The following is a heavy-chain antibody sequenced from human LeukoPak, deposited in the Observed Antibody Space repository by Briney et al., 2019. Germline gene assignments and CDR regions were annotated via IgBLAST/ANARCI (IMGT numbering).Heavy chain of an antibody. CDR1: GGSISSSSYY. J-gene: IGHJ3*02. Sequence: PSETLSLTCTVSGGSISSSSYYWGWIRQPPGTGLEWIGSIYYSGSTYYNPSLKSRVTISVDTSKNQFSLKLSSVTAADTAVYYCARDGGTLVGDAFDIWGQGTMVTVSS. D-gene: IGHD2-15*01. CDR2: IYYSGST. CDR3: ARDGGTLVGDAFDI. V-gene: IGHV4-39*07.